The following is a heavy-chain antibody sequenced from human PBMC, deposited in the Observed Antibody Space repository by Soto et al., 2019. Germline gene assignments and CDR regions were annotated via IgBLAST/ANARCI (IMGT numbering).Heavy chain of an antibody. CDR1: GFTFSSYA. D-gene: IGHD3-3*01. Sequence: GGSLRLSCAASGFTFSSYAMSWVRQAPGKGLEWVSAISGSGGSTYYADSVKGRFTISRDNSKNTLYLQMNSLRAEDTAVYYCAKEGPDITIFGVVIKPHPPATYYYYGMDVWGQGTTVTVSS. CDR2: ISGSGGST. V-gene: IGHV3-23*01. J-gene: IGHJ6*02. CDR3: AKEGPDITIFGVVIKPHPPATYYYYGMDV.